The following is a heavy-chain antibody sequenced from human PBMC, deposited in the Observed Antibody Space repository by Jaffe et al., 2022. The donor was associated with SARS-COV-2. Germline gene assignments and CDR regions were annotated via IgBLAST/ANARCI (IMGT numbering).Heavy chain of an antibody. CDR1: GGSISSSSYY. CDR2: IYYSGST. Sequence: QLQLQESGPGLVKPSETLSLTCTVSGGSISSSSYYWGWIRQPPGKGLEWIGSIYYSGSTYYNPSLKSRVTISVDTSKNQFSLKLSSVTAADTAVYYCASGFGPDCSGGSCYYSWFDPWGQGTLVTVSS. J-gene: IGHJ5*02. D-gene: IGHD2-15*01. V-gene: IGHV4-39*01. CDR3: ASGFGPDCSGGSCYYSWFDP.